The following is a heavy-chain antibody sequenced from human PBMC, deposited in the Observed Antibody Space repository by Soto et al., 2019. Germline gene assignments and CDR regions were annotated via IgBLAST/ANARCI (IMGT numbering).Heavy chain of an antibody. V-gene: IGHV4-59*01. CDR3: ARASITMIVV. D-gene: IGHD3-22*01. CDR2: IYYSGST. CDR1: GGSISSYY. Sequence: QVQLQESGPGLVKPSETLSLTCTVSGGSISSYYWSWIRQPPGKGLEWIGYIYYSGSTNYNPSLKRRVPISVDTSKNQFSLKLSSVTAADTAVYYCARASITMIVVWGQGTLVTVSS. J-gene: IGHJ4*02.